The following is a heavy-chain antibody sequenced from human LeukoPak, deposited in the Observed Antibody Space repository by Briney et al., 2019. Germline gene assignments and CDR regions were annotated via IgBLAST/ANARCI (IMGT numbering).Heavy chain of an antibody. CDR3: ARVVKQVVVRFDY. CDR2: IYYSGST. Sequence: PSETLSLTCTVSGGSISSGDYYWSWIRQPPGKGLEWIGYIYYSGSTYYNPSLKSRVTISVDTSKNQFSLKLSSVTAADTAVYYCARVVKQVVVRFDYWGQGTLVTVSS. D-gene: IGHD2-15*01. J-gene: IGHJ4*02. V-gene: IGHV4-30-4*01. CDR1: GGSISSGDYY.